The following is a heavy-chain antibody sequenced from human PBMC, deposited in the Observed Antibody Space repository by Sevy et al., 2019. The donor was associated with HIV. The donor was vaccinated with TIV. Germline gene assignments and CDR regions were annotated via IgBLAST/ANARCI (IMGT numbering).Heavy chain of an antibody. CDR3: AKDRVTVFGVVVTFDS. V-gene: IGHV3-23*01. CDR2: ISGSGYST. Sequence: GGSLRLSCAASGFTFDSYAMSWVRQVPGKGLEWVSSISGSGYSTYYAYSVKGRFIISRDSSKNMVFLQMDSLRVEDSAVYFCAKDRVTVFGVVVTFDSWGQGTLVTVSS. J-gene: IGHJ4*02. D-gene: IGHD3-3*01. CDR1: GFTFDSYA.